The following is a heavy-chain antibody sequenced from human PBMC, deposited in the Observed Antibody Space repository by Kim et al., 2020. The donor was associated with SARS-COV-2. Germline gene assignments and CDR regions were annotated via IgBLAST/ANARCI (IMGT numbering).Heavy chain of an antibody. Sequence: SETLSLTCAVYGGSFSGYYWSWIRQPPGKGLEWIGEINHSGSTNYNPSLKSRVTISVDTSKNQFSLKLSSVTAADTAEYYCARGHTMVRGVPSMYYFDYWGQGTLVTVSS. CDR3: ARGHTMVRGVPSMYYFDY. J-gene: IGHJ4*02. D-gene: IGHD3-10*01. CDR1: GGSFSGYY. CDR2: INHSGST. V-gene: IGHV4-34*01.